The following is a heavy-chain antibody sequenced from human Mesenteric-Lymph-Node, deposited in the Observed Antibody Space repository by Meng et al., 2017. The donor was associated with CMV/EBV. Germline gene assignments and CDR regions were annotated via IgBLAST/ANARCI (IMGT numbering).Heavy chain of an antibody. V-gene: IGHV3-66*02. D-gene: IGHD1-26*01. Sequence: GESLKISCAVSGFTVSSNYMSWVRQAPGKGLEWVSVIYSDGTTYYADSVKGRFTISRDNSKNTLHLQMNTLRIEDTSVYYCARGPERWELLDSWGQGTLVTVSS. J-gene: IGHJ4*02. CDR3: ARGPERWELLDS. CDR2: IYSDGTT. CDR1: GFTVSSNY.